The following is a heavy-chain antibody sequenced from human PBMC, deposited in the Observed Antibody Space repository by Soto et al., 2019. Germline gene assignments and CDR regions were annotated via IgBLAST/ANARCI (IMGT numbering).Heavy chain of an antibody. Sequence: GGSRRLSCAASGFTFSSYAMSWVRQAPGKGLEWVSAISGSGGSTYYADSVKGRFTISRDNSKNTLYLQMNSLRAEDTAVYYCAKVDGGIASLSGDYWGQGTLVTVSS. CDR2: ISGSGGST. CDR1: GFTFSSYA. D-gene: IGHD6-13*01. CDR3: AKVDGGIASLSGDY. J-gene: IGHJ4*02. V-gene: IGHV3-23*01.